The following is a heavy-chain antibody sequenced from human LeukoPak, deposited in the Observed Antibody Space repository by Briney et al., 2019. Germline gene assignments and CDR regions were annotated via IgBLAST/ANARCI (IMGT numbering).Heavy chain of an antibody. CDR1: GASINSGSNY. CDR3: ARDWGVSARPGYMDV. CDR2: IYSSGST. D-gene: IGHD6-6*01. Sequence: SETLSLTCRVSGASINSGSNYWGWIRQPPGKTLEWIGSIYSSGSTYYNPSLKSRVIIMIDTPKNHFSLTLSSVTAADTAVHYCARDWGVSARPGYMDVWGKGTTVTVSS. V-gene: IGHV4-39*07. J-gene: IGHJ6*03.